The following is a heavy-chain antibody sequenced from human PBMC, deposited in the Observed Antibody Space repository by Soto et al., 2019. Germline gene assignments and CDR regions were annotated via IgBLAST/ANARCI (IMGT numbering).Heavy chain of an antibody. CDR3: AKGPTANSVWFPRYFDY. D-gene: IGHD6-19*01. V-gene: IGHV3-23*01. Sequence: PGGSLRLSCAASGFTFSSYAMSWVRQAPGKGLEWVSAISGSGGTTWYAGSVRGRFTISRDDSKNTLYLQMNSLRVDDAAVYYCAKGPTANSVWFPRYFDYWGQGTLVTVSS. CDR2: ISGSGGTT. CDR1: GFTFSSYA. J-gene: IGHJ4*02.